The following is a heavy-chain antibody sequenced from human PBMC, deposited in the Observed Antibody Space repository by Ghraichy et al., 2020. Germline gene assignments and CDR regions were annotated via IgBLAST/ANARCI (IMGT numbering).Heavy chain of an antibody. CDR1: GFTIRSYS. V-gene: IGHV3-23*01. Sequence: GGSLRLSCAGSGFTIRSYSMSWVHQAPGKGLEWVSAISYRGGETFYADSVKGRFTISRDTSKNTLSLQMDSLRAEDTAVYFCAIVYKTDLDYWGQGTLVTVSS. D-gene: IGHD1-1*01. CDR3: AIVYKTDLDY. CDR2: ISYRGGET. J-gene: IGHJ4*02.